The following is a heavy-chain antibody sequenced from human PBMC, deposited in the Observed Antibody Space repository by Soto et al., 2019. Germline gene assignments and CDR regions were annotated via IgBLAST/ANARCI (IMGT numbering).Heavy chain of an antibody. CDR3: ARADSGNQFDH. J-gene: IGHJ5*02. CDR1: GFSVSNDY. CDR2: IYSDGGT. V-gene: IGHV3-53*01. Sequence: GGSLRLSCVVSGFSVSNDYMNWVRQAPGKGLEWVSIIYSDGGTNYADSVKGRFTISRDSSKNTVYLHMSYLRAEDTAMYYCARADSGNQFDHWGQGTLVTSPQ. D-gene: IGHD6-25*01.